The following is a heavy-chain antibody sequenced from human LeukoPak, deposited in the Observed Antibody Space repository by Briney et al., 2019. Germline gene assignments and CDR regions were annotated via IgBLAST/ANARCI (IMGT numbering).Heavy chain of an antibody. D-gene: IGHD2-2*01. V-gene: IGHV3-23*01. CDR1: GFTFSSYA. CDR2: ISGNAGST. J-gene: IGHJ4*02. CDR3: AKDIVVVPAGGDYFDY. Sequence: GGSLRLSCAASGFTFSSYAMSWVRQAPGKGLEWVSTISGNAGSTCYADSVKGRFTISRDNSKNTLYLQMNSLRAEDTAVYYCAKDIVVVPAGGDYFDYWGQGTLVTVSS.